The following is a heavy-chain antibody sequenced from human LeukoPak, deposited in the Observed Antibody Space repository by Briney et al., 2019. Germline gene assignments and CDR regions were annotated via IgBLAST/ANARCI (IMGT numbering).Heavy chain of an antibody. V-gene: IGHV4-39*07. CDR3: ARVGLDISTHLDY. J-gene: IGHJ4*02. CDR2: IYYSGST. Sequence: SETLSLTCTVSGGSISGSSYYWGWIRQPPGKGLEWIWSIYYSGSTYQNPSLKSRVTISIDTSKNQFYLKLSSVTAADTAVYYCARVGLDISTHLDYWGQGTLVTVSS. CDR1: GGSISGSSYY. D-gene: IGHD2-2*01.